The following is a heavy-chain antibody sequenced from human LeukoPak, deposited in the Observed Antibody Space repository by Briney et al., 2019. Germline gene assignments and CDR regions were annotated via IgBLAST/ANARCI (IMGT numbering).Heavy chain of an antibody. V-gene: IGHV4-39*07. CDR2: IYHSGST. CDR1: GGSISSSSYY. J-gene: IGHJ6*03. Sequence: SETLSLTCTVSGGSISSSSYYWGWIRQPPGKGLEWIGEIYHSGSTNYNPSLKSRVTISVDKSKNQFSLKLSSVTAADTAVYYCARGIGGGSCPPFCYYYYYYMDVWGKGTTVTVSS. CDR3: ARGIGGGSCPPFCYYYYYYMDV. D-gene: IGHD2-15*01.